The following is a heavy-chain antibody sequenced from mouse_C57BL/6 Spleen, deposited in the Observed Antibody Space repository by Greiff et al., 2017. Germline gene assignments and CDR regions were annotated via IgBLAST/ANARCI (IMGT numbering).Heavy chain of an antibody. Sequence: ESGPGLVKPSQSLSLTCSVTGYSITSGYYWNWIRQFPGNKLEWMGYISYDGSNNYNPSLKNRISITSDTSKNQFFLKLNSVTTEDTATYYCERDYYYAMDYWGQGTSVTVSS. CDR2: ISYDGSN. CDR3: ERDYYYAMDY. CDR1: GYSITSGYY. J-gene: IGHJ4*01. V-gene: IGHV3-6*01.